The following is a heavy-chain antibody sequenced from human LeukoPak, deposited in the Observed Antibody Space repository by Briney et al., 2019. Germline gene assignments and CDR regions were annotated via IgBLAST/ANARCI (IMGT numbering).Heavy chain of an antibody. CDR2: IIPIFGTA. CDR3: ARDDEQWLAFDY. CDR1: GGTFSSYA. D-gene: IGHD6-19*01. V-gene: IGHV1-69*05. J-gene: IGHJ4*02. Sequence: GASVKVSCKASGGTFSSYAISWVRQAPGQGLEWMGGIIPIFGTANYAQKFQGRVTITTDESTSTAYMELRSLRSDDTAVYYCARDDEQWLAFDYWALATPVTVS.